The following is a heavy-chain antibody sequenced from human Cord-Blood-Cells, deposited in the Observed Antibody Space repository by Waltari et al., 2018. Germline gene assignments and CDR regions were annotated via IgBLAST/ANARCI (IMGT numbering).Heavy chain of an antibody. CDR1: GFTFDDYA. D-gene: IGHD7-27*01. CDR3: AKLGTGY. CDR2: ISWNSGSI. J-gene: IGHJ4*02. Sequence: EVKLVESGGGLVQPGRSLRLSCAASGFTFDDYAMHWVRQAPGKGLEWVSGISWNSGSIGYADSVKGRFTISRDNAKNSLYLQMNSLRAEDTALYYCAKLGTGYWGQGTLVTVSS. V-gene: IGHV3-9*01.